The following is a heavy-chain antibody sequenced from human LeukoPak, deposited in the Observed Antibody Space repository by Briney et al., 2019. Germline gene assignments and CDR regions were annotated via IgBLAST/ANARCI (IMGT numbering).Heavy chain of an antibody. V-gene: IGHV4-34*01. CDR2: INHSGST. CDR3: ARGRRAVPGAILYNWFDP. Sequence: PSETLSLTCAVYGGSFSGYYWSWIRQPPGKGLEWIGEINHSGSTNYNPSLKSRVTILVDTSKKQVSLNLRSMTAADTAVYYCARGRRAVPGAILYNWFDPWGQGTLATVSS. J-gene: IGHJ5*02. D-gene: IGHD2-2*01. CDR1: GGSFSGYY.